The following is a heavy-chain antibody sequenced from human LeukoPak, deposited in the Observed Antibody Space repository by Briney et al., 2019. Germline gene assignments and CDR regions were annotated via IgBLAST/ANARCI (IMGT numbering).Heavy chain of an antibody. CDR2: IYYSGST. CDR3: ASLPLITMIASPNLGY. D-gene: IGHD3-22*01. V-gene: IGHV4-39*01. Sequence: PSETLSLTCTVSGGSISSSSYYWGWIRQPPGKGLEWIGSIYYSGSTYYNPSLKSRVTISVDTSKNQFSLKLSSVTAADTAVYYCASLPLITMIASPNLGYWGQGTLVTVSS. CDR1: GGSISSSSYY. J-gene: IGHJ4*02.